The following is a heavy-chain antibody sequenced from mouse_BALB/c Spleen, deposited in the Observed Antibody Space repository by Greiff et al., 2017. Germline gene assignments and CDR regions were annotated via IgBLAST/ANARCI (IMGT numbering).Heavy chain of an antibody. CDR2: IDPENGNT. CDR3: ARMGAMDY. Sequence: VQLQRSGAELVRPGALVKLSCKASGFNIKDYYMHWVKQRPEQGLEWIGWIDPENGNTIYDPKFQGKATITADTSSNTAYLQLSSLTSEDTAVYYCARMGAMDYWGQGTSVTVSS. CDR1: GFNIKDYY. V-gene: IGHV14-1*02. J-gene: IGHJ4*01.